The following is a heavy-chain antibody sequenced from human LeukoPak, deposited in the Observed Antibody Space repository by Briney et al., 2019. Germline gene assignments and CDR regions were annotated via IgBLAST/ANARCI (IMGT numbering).Heavy chain of an antibody. CDR1: GFTFSSYE. D-gene: IGHD3-10*01. V-gene: IGHV3-48*03. Sequence: PGGSPRLSCAASGFTFSSYEMNWVRQAPGKGLEWVSYISSSGSTIYYADSVKGRFTISRDNAKNSLYLQMNSLRAEDTAVYYCARDGDTMVRGVYYYYGMDVWGKGTTVTVSS. CDR2: ISSSGSTI. J-gene: IGHJ6*04. CDR3: ARDGDTMVRGVYYYYGMDV.